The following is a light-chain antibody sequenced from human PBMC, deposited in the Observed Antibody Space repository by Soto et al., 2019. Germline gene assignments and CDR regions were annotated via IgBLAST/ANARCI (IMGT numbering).Light chain of an antibody. Sequence: EIVVTQSPGILSVSPGDRATLSCRASQSVSTNLAWYQQKPCQAPTLLIYAASTRATGIPARFTGSGSGTDFTLTISSLQSEDFAVYYCQEYSKWPLFTFGPGTRVDIK. CDR2: AAS. J-gene: IGKJ3*01. CDR1: QSVSTN. V-gene: IGKV3-15*01. CDR3: QEYSKWPLFT.